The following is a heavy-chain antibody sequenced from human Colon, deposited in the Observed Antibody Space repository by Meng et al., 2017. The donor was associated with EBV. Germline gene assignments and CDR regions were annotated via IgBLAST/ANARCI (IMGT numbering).Heavy chain of an antibody. CDR2: IKSDGSST. J-gene: IGHJ5*02. CDR3: VKDGYCSGGSCDGGFGFDP. CDR1: GFTFSSYY. Sequence: EVQLVESGGGLVQSGGSLRLSCAASGFTFSSYYMHWVRQAPGKGLVWVSQIKSDGSSTGYADSVKGRFTISRDNAKNTLYLQMNSLRAEDTAVYYCVKDGYCSGGSCDGGFGFDPWGQGTLVTVSS. V-gene: IGHV3-74*01. D-gene: IGHD2-15*01.